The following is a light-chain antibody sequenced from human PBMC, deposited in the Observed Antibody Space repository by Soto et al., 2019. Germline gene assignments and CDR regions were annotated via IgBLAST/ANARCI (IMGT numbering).Light chain of an antibody. Sequence: EIVWTQSPGTLSLSPGERAPLSCRSSESVSSSFLAWYQQKPGQPPRLLIYGTSSRATGIPERFSGSGSGTDFTLNISRLEPEDCSVYYCQHYRSSWTFGRGTKVEVK. CDR2: GTS. CDR3: QHYRSSWT. CDR1: ESVSSSF. J-gene: IGKJ1*01. V-gene: IGKV3-20*01.